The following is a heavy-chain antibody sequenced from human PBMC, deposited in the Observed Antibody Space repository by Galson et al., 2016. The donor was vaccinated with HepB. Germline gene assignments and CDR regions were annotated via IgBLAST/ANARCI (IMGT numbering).Heavy chain of an antibody. Sequence: SETLSLTCAVTGGSLSGYWWSWIRQPPGKGLEWVGDVDHSGSTKFNPSLKSRVTISVDTSKNRFSLRLTSVTAADTALYFCARYSSSWSKYFQLWGRGSQVVVSS. D-gene: IGHD2-15*01. CDR3: ARYSSSWSKYFQL. CDR2: VDHSGST. V-gene: IGHV4-34*01. CDR1: GGSLSGYW. J-gene: IGHJ1*01.